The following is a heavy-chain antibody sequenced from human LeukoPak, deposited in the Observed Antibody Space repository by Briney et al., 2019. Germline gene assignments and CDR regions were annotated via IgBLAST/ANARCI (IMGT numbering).Heavy chain of an antibody. J-gene: IGHJ5*02. V-gene: IGHV4-4*07. CDR3: ARVGGSGSYSKGVWFDP. CDR2: IYTSGST. CDR1: GGSMSSYY. Sequence: SETLSLTCTVSGGSMSSYYWSWIRQPAGKGLEWIGRIYTSGSTNYNPSLKSRVTMSVDTSKNQFSLKLSSVTAADTAVYYCARVGGSGSYSKGVWFDPWGQGTLVTVSS. D-gene: IGHD3-10*01.